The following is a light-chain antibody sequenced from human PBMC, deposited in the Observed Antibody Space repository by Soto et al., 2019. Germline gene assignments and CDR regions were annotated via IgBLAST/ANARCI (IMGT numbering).Light chain of an antibody. Sequence: QSALTQPASVSGSPGQSITISCTGTSSDVGGYNYVSWYQQHPGKAPKFLIYDVSNRPSGVSNRFSGSKSGTTASLTISGLQAEDEADYYCSSYTSTNTWVFGGGTKLTVL. J-gene: IGLJ3*02. CDR3: SSYTSTNTWV. V-gene: IGLV2-14*03. CDR1: SSDVGGYNY. CDR2: DVS.